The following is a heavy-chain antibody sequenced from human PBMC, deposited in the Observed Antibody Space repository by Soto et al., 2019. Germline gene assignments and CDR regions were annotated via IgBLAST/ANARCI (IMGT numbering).Heavy chain of an antibody. CDR2: IYYSGST. Sequence: QVQLQESGPGLVKPSETLSLTCTVSGGSVSSGSYYWSWIRQPPGKGLEWIGYIYYSGSTNYNPSLKSRVTISVDTSKNQFSLKLSSVTAADTAVYYCARGVPRGYWGQGTLVTVSS. V-gene: IGHV4-61*01. J-gene: IGHJ4*02. CDR1: GGSVSSGSYY. CDR3: ARGVPRGY. D-gene: IGHD3-10*01.